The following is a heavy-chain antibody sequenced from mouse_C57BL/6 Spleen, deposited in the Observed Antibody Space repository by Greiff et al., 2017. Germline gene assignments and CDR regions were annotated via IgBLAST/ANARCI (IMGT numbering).Heavy chain of an antibody. V-gene: IGHV7-3*01. CDR2: IRNKANGYTT. CDR1: GFNFTDYY. Sequence: EVKLVESGGGLVQPGGSLSLSCAASGFNFTDYYMSWVRQPTGQALEWLGFIRNKANGYTTEYSASVKGRFTISRDNSQSILYLKMNALRAEDSDTYFCARYDDPAWFAYWGQGTLVPVSA. D-gene: IGHD2-3*01. J-gene: IGHJ3*01. CDR3: ARYDDPAWFAY.